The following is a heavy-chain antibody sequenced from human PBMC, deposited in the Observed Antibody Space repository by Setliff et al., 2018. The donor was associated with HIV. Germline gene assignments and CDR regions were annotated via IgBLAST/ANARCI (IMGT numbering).Heavy chain of an antibody. J-gene: IGHJ6*03. CDR2: SRNKANSYTT. V-gene: IGHV3-72*01. Sequence: GGSLRLSCAASGFTFSAHCMDWVRQAPGKGLEWVARSRNKANSYTTEYAASVKGRFTISRDESENSLYLQMNSLKTEDTAVYYCVRDVAVRSMVRGVIYHYYYMDVWGKGTTVTVSS. D-gene: IGHD3-10*01. CDR3: VRDVAVRSMVRGVIYHYYYMDV. CDR1: GFTFSAHC.